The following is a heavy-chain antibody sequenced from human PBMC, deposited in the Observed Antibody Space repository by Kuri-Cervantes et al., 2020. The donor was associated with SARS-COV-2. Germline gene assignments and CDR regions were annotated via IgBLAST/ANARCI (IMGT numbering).Heavy chain of an antibody. CDR3: ASSGITGSVYYYMDV. J-gene: IGHJ6*03. CDR2: VIPIFGTA. Sequence: SVKVSCKASGGTFSSYATSWVRQAPGQGLEWMGGVIPIFGTANYAQKFQGKVTITTDESTSTAYMELSSLRSEDTAVYYCASSGITGSVYYYMDVWGKGTTVTVSS. CDR1: GGTFSSYA. D-gene: IGHD1-20*01. V-gene: IGHV1-69*05.